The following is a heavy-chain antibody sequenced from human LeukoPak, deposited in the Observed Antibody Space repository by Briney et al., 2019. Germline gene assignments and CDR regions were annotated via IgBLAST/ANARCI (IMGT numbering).Heavy chain of an antibody. CDR1: GFTFSDYY. D-gene: IGHD7-27*01. Sequence: GGSLRLSCAASGFTFSDYYMSWIRQAPGKGREWVANIKQDGSEKYYVDSVKGRFTISRDNAKNSLYLQMNSLRAEDTAVYYCARDKNWGSGAFDIWGQGTMVTVSS. CDR2: IKQDGSEK. V-gene: IGHV3-7*01. CDR3: ARDKNWGSGAFDI. J-gene: IGHJ3*02.